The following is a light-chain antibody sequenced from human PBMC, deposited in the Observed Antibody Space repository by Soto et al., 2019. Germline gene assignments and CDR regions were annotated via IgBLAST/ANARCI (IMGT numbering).Light chain of an antibody. V-gene: IGKV1-5*01. CDR1: QSISSW. J-gene: IGKJ5*01. Sequence: DIQMTQSPSTLSASVGDRVTITCRASQSISSWLAWYQQKPGKDPKLLIYDASSLESGVPSRFSVSGSGTEFTLTISSLQPDDFATYYCQHYNSYPITFGQGTRLEIK. CDR2: DAS. CDR3: QHYNSYPIT.